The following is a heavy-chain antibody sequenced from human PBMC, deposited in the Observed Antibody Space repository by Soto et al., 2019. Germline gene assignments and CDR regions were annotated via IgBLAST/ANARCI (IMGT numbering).Heavy chain of an antibody. CDR3: AKEFSSGYYYVFDY. D-gene: IGHD3-22*01. J-gene: IGHJ4*02. CDR2: ISYDGSNK. CDR1: GFSFSNYG. V-gene: IGHV3-30*18. Sequence: QVQLVESGGGVVQPGRSLRLSCAASGFSFSNYGMHWVRQAPGKGLEWVAVISYDGSNKYYADSVKGRLTISRDNSKNTLYLQTSTLRPDDTAVYYCAKEFSSGYYYVFDYWGQGTLVTVSS.